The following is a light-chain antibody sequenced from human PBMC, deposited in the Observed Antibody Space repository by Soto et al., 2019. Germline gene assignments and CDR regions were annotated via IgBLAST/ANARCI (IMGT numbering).Light chain of an antibody. Sequence: EIVLTQSPATLSLSPGERATLSCRARQSVGSSFLAWYQQKPGQAPRLLISATYSRATGIPDRFSGSGSGTDFTLTISRLEPEDLAVYFCQQFETSTLTFGGGTKVEIK. CDR2: ATY. CDR1: QSVGSSF. CDR3: QQFETSTLT. V-gene: IGKV3-20*01. J-gene: IGKJ4*01.